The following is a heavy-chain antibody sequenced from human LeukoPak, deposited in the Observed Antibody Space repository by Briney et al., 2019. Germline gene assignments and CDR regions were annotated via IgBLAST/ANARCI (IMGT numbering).Heavy chain of an antibody. CDR2: IRSDGSEN. V-gene: IGHV3-30*02. Sequence: QPGGSLRLSCAASGFTFSSSGMHWVRQAPGKGLEWVTFIRSDGSENYYADSVKGRFTISRDNSKNTLYLQMNSLRAEDTAVYHCAKDHGVEYFDYWGQGTLVTVSS. CDR1: GFTFSSSG. J-gene: IGHJ4*02. D-gene: IGHD5-24*01. CDR3: AKDHGVEYFDY.